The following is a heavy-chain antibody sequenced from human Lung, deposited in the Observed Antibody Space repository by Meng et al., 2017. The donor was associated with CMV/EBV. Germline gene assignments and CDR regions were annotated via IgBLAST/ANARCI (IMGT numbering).Heavy chain of an antibody. CDR2: IYSGDDST. D-gene: IGHD1-26*01. J-gene: IGHJ6*02. CDR3: AKGKWGGYYYYYGMDV. CDR1: GFTFSTFA. V-gene: IGHV3-23*03. Sequence: GEXXKISCAASGFTFSTFAMSWVRQAPGKGLQWVSVIYSGDDSTYYADSVKGRFTTSRDNSKNMLYLQMNSLRAEDSAVYFCAKGKWGGYYYYYGMDVWGRGXTVTVSS.